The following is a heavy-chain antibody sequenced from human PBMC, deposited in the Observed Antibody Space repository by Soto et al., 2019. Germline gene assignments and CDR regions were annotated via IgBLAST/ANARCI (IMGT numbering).Heavy chain of an antibody. J-gene: IGHJ6*02. V-gene: IGHV1-69*13. CDR2: IIPMFATP. CDR1: GGTFSSYA. CDR3: ALSSTSCYSRWCGYYGMDV. D-gene: IGHD2-2*02. Sequence: SVKVSCKASGGTFSSYAISWVRQAPGQGLEWMGGIIPMFATPNYAQKFQGRVTIIADESTSTAYMDLSSLRSEDTAVYYCALSSTSCYSRWCGYYGMDVRGQGTTVTVSS.